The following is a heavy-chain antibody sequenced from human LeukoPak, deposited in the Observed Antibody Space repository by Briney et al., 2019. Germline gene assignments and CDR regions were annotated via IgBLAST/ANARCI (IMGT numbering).Heavy chain of an antibody. D-gene: IGHD6-13*01. CDR1: GFTSSDYY. J-gene: IGHJ6*03. Sequence: PGGSLRLSCAASGFTSSDYYMSWIRQAPGRGLEWVSYISSSGSTIYYADSVKGRFTISRDNAKNSLYLQMNSLRAEDTAVYYCARPSHLSSSWRYYYYYMDVWGKGTTVTVSS. CDR3: ARPSHLSSSWRYYYYYMDV. CDR2: ISSSGSTI. V-gene: IGHV3-11*04.